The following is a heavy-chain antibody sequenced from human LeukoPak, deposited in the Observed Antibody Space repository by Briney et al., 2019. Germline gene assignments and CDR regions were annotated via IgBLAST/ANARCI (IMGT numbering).Heavy chain of an antibody. J-gene: IGHJ6*04. Sequence: GGSLRLSCAASGFTFSNHAMSWVRQAPGKGLEWVSVIGDSGGSTYYADSVKGRFTISRDNSKNTLYLQMNSLRADDTAVYHCAKGGASSPYTYIDVWGEGTTVIVSS. CDR2: IGDSGGST. CDR3: AKGGASSPYTYIDV. D-gene: IGHD6-6*01. V-gene: IGHV3-23*01. CDR1: GFTFSNHA.